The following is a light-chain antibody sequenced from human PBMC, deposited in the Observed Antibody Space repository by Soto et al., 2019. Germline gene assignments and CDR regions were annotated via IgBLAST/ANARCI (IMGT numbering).Light chain of an antibody. CDR2: EVS. V-gene: IGLV2-8*01. CDR3: SSYGGNNNVI. CDR1: SSDVGGYNY. Sequence: QSALTQPPSASGSPGQSVTISCTGSSSDVGGYNYVSWYQQHPGRAPKLMIYEVSKRPSGVPDRFSGSKSGNTASLSVSGLQAEDEADYYCSSYGGNNNVIFGGGTKVTV. J-gene: IGLJ2*01.